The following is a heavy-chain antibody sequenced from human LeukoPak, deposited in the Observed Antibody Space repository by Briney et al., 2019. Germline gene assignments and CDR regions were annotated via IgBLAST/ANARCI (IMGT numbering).Heavy chain of an antibody. CDR1: GFTFSSFW. CDR3: AHSYGYH. D-gene: IGHD5-18*01. CDR2: INSDGSTT. J-gene: IGHJ4*02. Sequence: GGSLRLSCAASGFTFSSFWMHWVRQAPGKGLVWVSGINSDGSTTSYADSVKGRFTISRDNAKNTLYLQMNSLRAEDTAVYYCAHSYGYHWGQGTLVTVSS. V-gene: IGHV3-74*01.